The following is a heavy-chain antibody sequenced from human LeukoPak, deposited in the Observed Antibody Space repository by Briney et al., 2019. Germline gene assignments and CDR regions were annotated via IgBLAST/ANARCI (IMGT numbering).Heavy chain of an antibody. CDR1: GFTFSSYS. CDR3: ARGGPGLRYFDWLASYWYFDL. Sequence: GGSLRLSCAASGFTFSSYSMIWVRQAPGKGLEWVSSISSSSSYIYYADSVKGRFTISRDNAKNSLYLQMNSLRAEDTAVYYCARGGPGLRYFDWLASYWYFDLWGRGTLVTVSS. J-gene: IGHJ2*01. D-gene: IGHD3-9*01. CDR2: ISSSSSYI. V-gene: IGHV3-21*01.